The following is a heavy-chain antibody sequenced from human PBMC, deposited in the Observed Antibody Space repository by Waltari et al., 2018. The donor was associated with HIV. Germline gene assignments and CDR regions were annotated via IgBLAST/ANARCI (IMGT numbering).Heavy chain of an antibody. CDR3: AKSIAVAGPQFFYGMDV. CDR2: ISGSGGRT. CDR1: GFTFSNYA. Sequence: EVQLLESGGGLVQRGGSLRLSCAGSGFTFSNYAMSWVRQTPGKGLEWVLVISGSGGRTYSADSVKGRFTISRDNSKNTLYLQMNSLRAEDTAVYYCAKSIAVAGPQFFYGMDVWGHGTTVTVSS. J-gene: IGHJ6*02. V-gene: IGHV3-23*01. D-gene: IGHD6-19*01.